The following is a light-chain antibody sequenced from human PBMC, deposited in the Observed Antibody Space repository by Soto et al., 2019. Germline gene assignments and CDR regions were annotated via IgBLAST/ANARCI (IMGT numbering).Light chain of an antibody. CDR3: QQYNNWWT. Sequence: EIVMTQSPATLSVSPGERATLSCRASQSVSSNLGWYQQKPGQAPRLLIYGASTRATGIPARFSGRGSGTEFTHTISSLQSEDVAVYYCQQYNNWWTFGQGTKVEIK. CDR2: GAS. J-gene: IGKJ1*01. CDR1: QSVSSN. V-gene: IGKV3-15*01.